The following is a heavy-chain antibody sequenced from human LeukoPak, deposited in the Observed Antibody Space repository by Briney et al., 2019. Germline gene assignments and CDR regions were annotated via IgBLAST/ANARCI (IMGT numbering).Heavy chain of an antibody. CDR2: IYYSGST. D-gene: IGHD2-21*01. V-gene: IGHV4-31*03. CDR1: GGSISSGGYY. CDR3: ARVFNDAFDI. Sequence: SETLSLTCTVSGGSISSGGYYWSWIRQHPGKGLEWIGYIYYSGSTYYNPSLKSRVTISVDTSKNQFSLKLSSVTAADTAVYYCARVFNDAFDIWGQGAMVTVSS. J-gene: IGHJ3*02.